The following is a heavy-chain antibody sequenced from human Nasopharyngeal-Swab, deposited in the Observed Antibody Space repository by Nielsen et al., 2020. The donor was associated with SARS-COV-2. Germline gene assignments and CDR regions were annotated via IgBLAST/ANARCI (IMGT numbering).Heavy chain of an antibody. V-gene: IGHV3-53*01. D-gene: IGHD5-24*01. CDR3: ARDPRGDGYSFFDY. J-gene: IGHJ4*02. CDR2: IYGGGTT. CDR1: GFSVTNSH. Sequence: GESLKISCAASGFSVTNSHMNWIRQAPGKGLEWFSVIYGGGTTEYADSVRGRFTISRDRSGNTLYLQMNSLRADDTAIYYCARDPRGDGYSFFDYWGQGTEVTVSS.